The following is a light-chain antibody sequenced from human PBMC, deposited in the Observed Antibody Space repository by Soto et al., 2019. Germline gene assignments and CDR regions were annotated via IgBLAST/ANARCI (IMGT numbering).Light chain of an antibody. CDR2: RAS. V-gene: IGKV3-15*01. J-gene: IGKJ2*01. CDR1: QSVNTN. Sequence: EIVMTQSPATLSVSPGERATLSCRASQSVNTNLAWYQQKPGQAPRLLLYRASTRATGIPARFGGSGSGTEFTLTINSPQSEDFAVYYCQQYDDWPQTFGQGTKLEIK. CDR3: QQYDDWPQT.